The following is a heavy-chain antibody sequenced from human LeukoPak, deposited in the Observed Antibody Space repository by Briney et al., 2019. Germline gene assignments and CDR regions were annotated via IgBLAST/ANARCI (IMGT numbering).Heavy chain of an antibody. CDR3: ARRYYDLTFDP. D-gene: IGHD3-3*01. CDR2: IYPGHSDT. J-gene: IGHJ5*02. CDR1: GYSFTSKW. Sequence: GESLQISCKGSGYSFTSKWLGWVRQMPGKGLEWMGIIYPGHSDTRYSPSFQGQVTISADKSISTAYLQWSSLKASDTALYYCARRYYDLTFDPWGQGTLVSVSS. V-gene: IGHV5-51*01.